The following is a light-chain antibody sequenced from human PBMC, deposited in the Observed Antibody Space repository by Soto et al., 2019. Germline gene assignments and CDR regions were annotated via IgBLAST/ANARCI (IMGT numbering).Light chain of an antibody. V-gene: IGKV1-5*01. CDR1: QSISSW. J-gene: IGKJ1*01. Sequence: DIQMTQSPSTLSASVGDRVTITCRASQSISSWLAWYQQKPGKAPKLLIYDASTLEGGVPSRFSGSGSGTEFTLTISSLQPDDFATYYCQQYNNYSGTFGQGTKVDIK. CDR2: DAS. CDR3: QQYNNYSGT.